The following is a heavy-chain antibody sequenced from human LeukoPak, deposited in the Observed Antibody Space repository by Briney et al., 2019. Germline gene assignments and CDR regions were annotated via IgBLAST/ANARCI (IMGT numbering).Heavy chain of an antibody. CDR2: ISAYNAKT. Sequence: AGVYVSRMAPGYTFTSYGISRVCPAPGQGLGWMGWISAYNAKTTYAKKLQGRVTMTTDTSTSTAYMELRRLRSDDTAVYYCAGVTPLRSFETWGQRDLVTVSS. CDR3: AGVTPLRSFET. V-gene: IGHV1-18*01. J-gene: IGHJ5*02. D-gene: IGHD1-14*01. CDR1: GYTFTSYG.